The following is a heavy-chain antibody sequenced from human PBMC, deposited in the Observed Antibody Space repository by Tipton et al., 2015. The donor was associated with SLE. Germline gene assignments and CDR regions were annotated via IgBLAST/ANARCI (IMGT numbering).Heavy chain of an antibody. V-gene: IGHV4-59*07. D-gene: IGHD1-14*01. CDR1: GGSIRSFY. CDR3: GRHRRSVNLPDGYFDL. J-gene: IGHJ2*01. CDR2: IYYTGST. Sequence: TLSLTCTVSGGSIRSFYWSWIRQPPGKGLEWIGNIYYTGSTNYNPSLKSRVTISVDTSKSQFSLKLSSVTAADTAVYYCGRHRRSVNLPDGYFDLWGRGTLVTVSS.